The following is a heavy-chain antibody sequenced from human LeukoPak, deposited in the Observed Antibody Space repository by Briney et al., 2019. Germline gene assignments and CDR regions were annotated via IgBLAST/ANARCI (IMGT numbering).Heavy chain of an antibody. V-gene: IGHV3-43D*03. D-gene: IGHD4-17*01. Sequence: PGGSLRLSCAVSGFTFDDYTMNWFRQAPGKGLEWVSLISWDGGSTYYADSVKGRFTISRDNSKNSLYLQMNSLRVEDTAVYYCAREGDYGDSRAVWYFDLWGRGTLVTVSS. CDR3: AREGDYGDSRAVWYFDL. CDR2: ISWDGGST. J-gene: IGHJ2*01. CDR1: GFTFDDYT.